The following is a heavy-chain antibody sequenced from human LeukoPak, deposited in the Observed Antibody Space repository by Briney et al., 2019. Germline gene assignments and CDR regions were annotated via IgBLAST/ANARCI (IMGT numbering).Heavy chain of an antibody. CDR3: AKGRQWLVLDAFDI. V-gene: IGHV3-23*01. Sequence: GGSLRLSCAASGFTFTSYAMSWVRQAPGKGLEWVSPISGSGGSTYYADSVKGRFTISRDNSKNTLYLQMNSLRAEDTAVYHCAKGRQWLVLDAFDIWGQGTLVTVSS. D-gene: IGHD6-19*01. CDR1: GFTFTSYA. CDR2: ISGSGGST. J-gene: IGHJ3*02.